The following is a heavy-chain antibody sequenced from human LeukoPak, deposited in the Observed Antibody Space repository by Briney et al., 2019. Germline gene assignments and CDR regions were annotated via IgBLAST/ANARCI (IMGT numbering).Heavy chain of an antibody. D-gene: IGHD3-22*01. V-gene: IGHV3-66*01. CDR3: ARDHGSYYDSSGYHQD. CDR2: IYSGGST. J-gene: IGHJ4*02. CDR1: GFTVSNNY. Sequence: GGSLRLSCAASGFTVSNNYMSWVRQAPGKGLEWVSVIYSGGSTYYADSVKGRFTISRDNSKNALYLQMNSLRAEDTAVYYCARDHGSYYDSSGYHQDWGQGTLVTVSS.